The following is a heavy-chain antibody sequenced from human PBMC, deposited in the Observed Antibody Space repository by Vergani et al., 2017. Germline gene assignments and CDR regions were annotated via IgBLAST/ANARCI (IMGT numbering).Heavy chain of an antibody. CDR1: GGSFSGYY. D-gene: IGHD1-26*01. CDR3: ASNSGSYYNWFDP. Sequence: QVQLQQWGAGLLKPSETLSLTCAVYGGSFSGYYWSGIRQPPGKGLEWIGEINHSGSTNYNPSLKSRVTISVDTSKNQFSLKLSSVTAADTAVYYCASNSGSYYNWFDPWGQGTLVTVSS. J-gene: IGHJ5*02. V-gene: IGHV4-34*01. CDR2: INHSGST.